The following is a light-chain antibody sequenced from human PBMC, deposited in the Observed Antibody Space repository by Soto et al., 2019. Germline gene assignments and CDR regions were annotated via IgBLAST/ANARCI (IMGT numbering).Light chain of an antibody. J-gene: IGKJ4*01. V-gene: IGKV3-15*01. CDR1: HSVSSR. CDR3: QHYTNWPLT. CDR2: GAS. Sequence: EIVMTQSPATLSVSPGEKATLSCRASHSVSSRLAWYQQKPGQAPRLLIYGASTRATGLPARFSGSGSGTEFTLTISSLQSEDLAVYYCQHYTNWPLTFGGGTKWIS.